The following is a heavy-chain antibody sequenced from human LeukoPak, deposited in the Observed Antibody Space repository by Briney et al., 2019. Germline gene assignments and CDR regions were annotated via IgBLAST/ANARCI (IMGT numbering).Heavy chain of an antibody. CDR3: AREYDSSGYYYAN. CDR1: GFTFSSYW. J-gene: IGHJ4*02. V-gene: IGHV3-7*01. D-gene: IGHD3-22*01. Sequence: PGGSLRLSCAASGFTFSSYWMSWVRQAPGKGLEWVANIKQDGSEKYYVDSVKGRFTISRDNAKNSLYLQMNSLRAEDMAVYYCAREYDSSGYYYANWGQGTLVTVSS. CDR2: IKQDGSEK.